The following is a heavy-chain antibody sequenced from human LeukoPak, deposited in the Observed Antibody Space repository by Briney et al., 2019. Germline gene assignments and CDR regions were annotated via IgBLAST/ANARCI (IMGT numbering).Heavy chain of an antibody. V-gene: IGHV1-2*02. D-gene: IGHD2-2*01. J-gene: IGHJ4*02. CDR2: INPNSGGT. CDR1: GYTFTGYY. CDR3: ARDCSSTSCYSSDR. Sequence: ASVKVSCTASGYTFTGYYIHWVRQAPGQGLEWMGWINPNSGGTNYAQKFQGRVTMTRDTSISTAYMELSRLRSDDTAVYYCARDCSSTSCYSSDRWGQGTLVTVSS.